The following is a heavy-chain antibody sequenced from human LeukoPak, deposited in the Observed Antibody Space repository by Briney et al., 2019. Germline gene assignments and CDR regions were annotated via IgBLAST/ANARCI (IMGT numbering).Heavy chain of an antibody. D-gene: IGHD3-10*01. CDR2: ISYDGSNK. J-gene: IGHJ4*02. CDR3: ARDRDSGDYFDY. CDR1: GFTFSSYA. V-gene: IGHV3-30*04. Sequence: GGSLRLSCAASGFTFSSYAMHWVRQAPGKGLEWVAVISYDGSNKYYAGSVKGRFTISRDNSKNTLYLQMNSLRAEDTAVYYCARDRDSGDYFDYWGQGTLVTVSS.